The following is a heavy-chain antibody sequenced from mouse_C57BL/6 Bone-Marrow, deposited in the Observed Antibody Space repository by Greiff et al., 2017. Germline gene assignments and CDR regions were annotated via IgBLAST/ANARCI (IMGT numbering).Heavy chain of an antibody. Sequence: QVQLQQPGAELVMPGASVKLSCKASGYTFTSYWMHWVKQRPGQGLEWIGEIDPSDSYTNYNQKFKGKSTLTVDKSSSTAYMQLSSLTSEDSAVYYCAREGIYYGNYPYAMDYWGQGTSVTVSS. CDR3: AREGIYYGNYPYAMDY. CDR2: IDPSDSYT. D-gene: IGHD2-1*01. CDR1: GYTFTSYW. J-gene: IGHJ4*01. V-gene: IGHV1-69*01.